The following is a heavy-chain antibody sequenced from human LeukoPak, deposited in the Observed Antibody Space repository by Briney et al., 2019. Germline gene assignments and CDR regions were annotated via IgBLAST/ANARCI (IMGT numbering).Heavy chain of an antibody. D-gene: IGHD3-3*01. CDR1: GGTFSSYA. Sequence: GASVKVSCKASGGTFSSYAISWVRQAPGQGLEWMGGTIPIFGTANYAQKFQGRVTITADKSTSTAYMELSSLRSEDTAVYYCARAPRSGYYSYYYYYMDVWGKGTTVTVSS. V-gene: IGHV1-69*06. CDR2: TIPIFGTA. CDR3: ARAPRSGYYSYYYYYMDV. J-gene: IGHJ6*03.